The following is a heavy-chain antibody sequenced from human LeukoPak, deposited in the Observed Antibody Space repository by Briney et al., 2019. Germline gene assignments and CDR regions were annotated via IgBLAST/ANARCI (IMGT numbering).Heavy chain of an antibody. Sequence: GGSLRLSCAASGFTFSSYSMNWVRQAPGKGLEWVSSISSSSSYIYYADSVKGRFTISRDNAKNSLYLQMNSLRAEDTAVYYCARGGEYQLPLSPLEYYYYYGMDVWGQGTTVTVSS. J-gene: IGHJ6*02. V-gene: IGHV3-21*01. CDR1: GFTFSSYS. CDR3: ARGGEYQLPLSPLEYYYYYGMDV. D-gene: IGHD2-2*01. CDR2: ISSSSSYI.